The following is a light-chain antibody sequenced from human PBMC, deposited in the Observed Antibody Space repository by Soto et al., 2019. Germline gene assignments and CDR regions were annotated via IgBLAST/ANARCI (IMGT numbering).Light chain of an antibody. Sequence: DIQMTQSPSPLSGSVGDRVTITCRASQTISNWLAWYQHKPGKAPKLLIYRASTLKSGVPSRFSGSGSGTDFTLTISSLQPDDFGTYYCQHYYIYSEAFGRGTKVELK. CDR1: QTISNW. CDR3: QHYYIYSEA. V-gene: IGKV1-5*03. CDR2: RAS. J-gene: IGKJ1*01.